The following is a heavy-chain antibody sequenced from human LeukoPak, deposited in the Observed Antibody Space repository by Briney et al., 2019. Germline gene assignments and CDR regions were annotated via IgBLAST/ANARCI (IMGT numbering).Heavy chain of an antibody. J-gene: IGHJ6*03. CDR2: ISYDGSNK. CDR1: GFTFSSYA. D-gene: IGHD6-13*01. Sequence: PGGSLRLSCAASGFTFSSYAMHWVRQAPGKGLEWVAVISYDGSNKYYADSVKGRFTISRDNSKNTLYLQMNSLRAEDTAVYYCARVRTGYSSSWYLPNYYYYYYMDVWGKGTTVTVSS. V-gene: IGHV3-30*04. CDR3: ARVRTGYSSSWYLPNYYYYYYMDV.